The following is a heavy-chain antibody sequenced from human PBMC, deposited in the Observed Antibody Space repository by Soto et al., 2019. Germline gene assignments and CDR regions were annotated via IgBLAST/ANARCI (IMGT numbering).Heavy chain of an antibody. CDR3: ARQRGYYDSSGLDY. CDR2: ISGGGGSTI. CDR1: GVTFSDHY. D-gene: IGHD3-22*01. V-gene: IGHV3-11*01. J-gene: IGHJ4*02. Sequence: LRLSCAASGVTFSDHYLSWIRQAPGKGLEWLSYISGGGGSTIYYADSVKGRFTISRDNAKNSLYLQMNSLRAEDTAVYYCARQRGYYDSSGLDYWGQGTLVPVSS.